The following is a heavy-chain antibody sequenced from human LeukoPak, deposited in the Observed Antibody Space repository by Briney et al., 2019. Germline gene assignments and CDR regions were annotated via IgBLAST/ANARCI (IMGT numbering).Heavy chain of an antibody. CDR2: MQYDGSDK. CDR3: ATIPTGGLVRAGVIDV. D-gene: IGHD2-21*01. Sequence: GGSLRLSCAASGFSFSNYGIHWVRQAPGKGLEWVTFMQYDGSDKFYANSVKGRFTISRDNAKNSVYLQMDSLKDEDTAVYYCATIPTGGLVRAGVIDVWGQGTTVTVSS. CDR1: GFSFSNYG. J-gene: IGHJ6*02. V-gene: IGHV3-30*02.